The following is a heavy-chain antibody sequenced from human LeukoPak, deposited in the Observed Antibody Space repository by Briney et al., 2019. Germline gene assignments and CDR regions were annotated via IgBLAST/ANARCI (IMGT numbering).Heavy chain of an antibody. Sequence: GGSLRLSCAASGFTFNSHGMSWVRQAPGKGLEWVSSISGSGGNTYYADSVKGRVTISRDNSKKTLYLQMNSLRAEDTDIYYCATLYSGSYFDHWGQGTLVTVSS. CDR3: ATLYSGSYFDH. V-gene: IGHV3-23*01. CDR1: GFTFNSHG. D-gene: IGHD1-26*01. J-gene: IGHJ4*02. CDR2: ISGSGGNT.